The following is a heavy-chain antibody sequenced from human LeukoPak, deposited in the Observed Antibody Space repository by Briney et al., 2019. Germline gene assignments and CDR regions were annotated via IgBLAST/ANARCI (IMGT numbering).Heavy chain of an antibody. J-gene: IGHJ4*02. D-gene: IGHD4/OR15-4a*01. CDR3: AGAPERGGMAPTFDF. CDR2: ISGYSGDT. V-gene: IGHV1-18*01. Sequence: ASVRVSCKASDNPFKKFDVVWVRQAPGQGLEWMGWISGYSGDTKHAQKFQGRVTMTTDTSTNTAYLELRSLRSDDTAVYYCAGAPERGGMAPTFDFWGQGTVVTVSS. CDR1: DNPFKKFD.